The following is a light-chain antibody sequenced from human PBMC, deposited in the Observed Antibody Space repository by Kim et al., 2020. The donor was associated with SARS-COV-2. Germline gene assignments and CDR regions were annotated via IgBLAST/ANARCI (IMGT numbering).Light chain of an antibody. V-gene: IGKV3-15*01. CDR2: EAS. J-gene: IGKJ4*01. Sequence: LSPGERATLACMASQSVNINLAWYQQNPGQAPRLLIYEASTRATGIPARFSGSGSGTEFTLTISSLQSEDFAVYYCQQYNDSPLTFGGGTKVDVK. CDR1: QSVNIN. CDR3: QQYNDSPLT.